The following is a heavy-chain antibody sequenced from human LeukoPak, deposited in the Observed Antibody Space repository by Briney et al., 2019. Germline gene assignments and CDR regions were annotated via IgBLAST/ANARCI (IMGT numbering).Heavy chain of an antibody. CDR3: ASRDDSYGYVE. CDR2: ISYDGSNK. Sequence: GGSLRLSCAASGFTFSSYAMHWVRQAPGKGLEWVAVISYDGSNKYYADSVKGRFTISRDNSKNTLYLQMNSLRAEDTAVYYCASRDDSYGYVEWGQGNLVTVSS. J-gene: IGHJ4*02. D-gene: IGHD5-18*01. V-gene: IGHV3-30*04. CDR1: GFTFSSYA.